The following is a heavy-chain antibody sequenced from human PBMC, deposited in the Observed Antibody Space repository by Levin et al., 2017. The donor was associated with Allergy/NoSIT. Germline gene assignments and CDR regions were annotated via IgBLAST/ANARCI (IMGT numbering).Heavy chain of an antibody. D-gene: IGHD6-25*01. CDR3: ARDLAAAY. Sequence: GESLKISCAASGFSFSIYPMHWIRQVPGEGLAWVSRISGDGDATDYADSVKGRFTISRDNARNTLYLQMNSLRGDDTAVYYCARDLAAAYWGQGTLVTVSS. J-gene: IGHJ4*02. CDR1: GFSFSIYP. CDR2: ISGDGDAT. V-gene: IGHV3-74*01.